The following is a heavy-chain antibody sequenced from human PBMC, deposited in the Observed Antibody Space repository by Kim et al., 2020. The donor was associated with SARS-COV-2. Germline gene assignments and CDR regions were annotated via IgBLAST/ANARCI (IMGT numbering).Heavy chain of an antibody. CDR1: GYTFTSYG. CDR2: ISAYNGNT. Sequence: ASVKVSCKASGYTFTSYGISWVRQAPGQGLEWMGWISAYNGNTNYAQKLQGRVTMTTDTSTSTAYMELRSLRSDDTAVYYCARALSEVAAAANTAIYYYYYGMDVWGQGTTDTVSS. CDR3: ARALSEVAAAANTAIYYYYYGMDV. V-gene: IGHV1-18*01. D-gene: IGHD6-13*01. J-gene: IGHJ6*02.